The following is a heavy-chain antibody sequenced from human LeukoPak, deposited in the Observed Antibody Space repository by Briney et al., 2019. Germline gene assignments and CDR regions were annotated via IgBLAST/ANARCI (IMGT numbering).Heavy chain of an antibody. V-gene: IGHV3-21*04. D-gene: IGHD2-8*02. J-gene: IGHJ4*02. CDR3: ARDRGSGAFDN. CDR2: ISSSSSYI. Sequence: GGSLRLSCAASGFTFSSYSMNWVRQAPGKGLEWVSSISSSSSYIYYADSVKGRFTISRDNSKNTLYLQMNSLRVEDTAIYYCARDRGSGAFDNWGQGTLVTVSS. CDR1: GFTFSSYS.